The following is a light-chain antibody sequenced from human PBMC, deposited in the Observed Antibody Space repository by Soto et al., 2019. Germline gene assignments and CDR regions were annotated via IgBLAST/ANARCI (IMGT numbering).Light chain of an antibody. J-gene: IGLJ1*01. CDR1: SSDVGVYNY. CDR2: EVI. V-gene: IGLV2-14*01. Sequence: QSALTQPASVSGSPGQSITISCTGTSSDVGVYNYVSWYQPHPAKAPKLMIYEVINRPSGVSNRFSGSKSGYTASLTISGLQAEDEADYYCNSHTSSGFRVFGTGTKLTVL. CDR3: NSHTSSGFRV.